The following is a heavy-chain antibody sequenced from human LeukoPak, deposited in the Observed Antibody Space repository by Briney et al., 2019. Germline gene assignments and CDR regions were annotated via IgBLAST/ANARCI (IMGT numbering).Heavy chain of an antibody. V-gene: IGHV3-21*06. J-gene: IGHJ3*02. D-gene: IGHD3-10*01. CDR1: GFTFSTYS. Sequence: GGSLRLSCAASGFTFSTYSMNWVRQAPGKGLEWVSSIATSSDYIYYAGSLKGRFTISRDNAKNSLYLHMNSLRPDDTAVYYCARGRSITILRGVAISDGFDIWGQGPKGSVS. CDR3: ARGRSITILRGVAISDGFDI. CDR2: IATSSDYI.